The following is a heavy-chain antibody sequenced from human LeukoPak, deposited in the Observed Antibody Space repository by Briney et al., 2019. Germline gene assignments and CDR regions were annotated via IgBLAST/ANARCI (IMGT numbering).Heavy chain of an antibody. CDR2: ISGSGDNT. Sequence: GGSLRLSCAASGFTFSSYAMNWVRQAPGKGLEWVSGISGSGDNTYYADSVKGRFTISRDNSKNTLYLQMNSLRLEDMAVYYCSRDHGMSTIIWGQGTLVTVSS. D-gene: IGHD5/OR15-5a*01. J-gene: IGHJ4*02. CDR1: GFTFSSYA. CDR3: SRDHGMSTII. V-gene: IGHV3-23*01.